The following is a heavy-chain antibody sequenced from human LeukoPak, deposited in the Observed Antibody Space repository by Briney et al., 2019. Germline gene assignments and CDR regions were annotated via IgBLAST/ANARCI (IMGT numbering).Heavy chain of an antibody. CDR2: ISYDGRSK. CDR1: GFTFSSYW. D-gene: IGHD4-11*01. Sequence: GGSLRLSCAASGFTFSSYWMHWVRQAPGKGLEWVAVISYDGRSKYYGDSVKGRFTISRDNSKNTLYLQMNSLRAEDSAVYYCAKDLGYYSSYYYGMDVWGQGTTVTVSS. J-gene: IGHJ6*02. V-gene: IGHV3-30*18. CDR3: AKDLGYYSSYYYGMDV.